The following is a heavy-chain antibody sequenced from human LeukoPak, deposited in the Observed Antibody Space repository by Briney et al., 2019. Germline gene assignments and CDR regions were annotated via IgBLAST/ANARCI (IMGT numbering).Heavy chain of an antibody. J-gene: IGHJ4*02. CDR1: GYTFTRYY. V-gene: IGHV1-2*06. CDR2: INPNSGGK. CDR3: AFVAAAGTGGDFDY. D-gene: IGHD6-13*01. Sequence: ASVKVSCKASGYTFTRYYMQWVPQPPGQGLEGMVRINPNSGGKNYAQKFQGRVTMSREPSISTASMALSRLRSDDTAVYYCAFVAAAGTGGDFDYWGQGTLVTVSS.